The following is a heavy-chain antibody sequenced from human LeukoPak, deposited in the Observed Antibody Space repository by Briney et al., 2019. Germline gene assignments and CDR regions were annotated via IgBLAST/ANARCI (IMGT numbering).Heavy chain of an antibody. Sequence: PGGSPRLSCAAAGFTFSSYAMSRVRQAPGKGLEWVSHISASGRTTDYADSVKGRFTISRDNSKNTVYLQMNSLRAEDTAVYYCAKLCSGGSCYWNYWGQGTLVTVSS. J-gene: IGHJ4*02. D-gene: IGHD2-15*01. CDR3: AKLCSGGSCYWNY. CDR1: GFTFSSYA. CDR2: ISASGRTT. V-gene: IGHV3-23*01.